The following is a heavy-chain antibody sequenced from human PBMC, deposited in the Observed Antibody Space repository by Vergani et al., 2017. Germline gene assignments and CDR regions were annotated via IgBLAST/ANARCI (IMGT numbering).Heavy chain of an antibody. CDR3: ARDPSPYYYDSSGYYFPYWYFDL. CDR2: IIPILGIA. J-gene: IGHJ2*01. V-gene: IGHV1-69*08. Sequence: QVQLVQSGAEVKKPGSSVKVSCKASGGTFSSYTISWVRQAPGQGLEWMGRIIPILGIANYAQKFQGRVTITAGKSTSTAYMELSSLRSEDTAVYYCARDPSPYYYDSSGYYFPYWYFDLWGRGTLVTVSS. CDR1: GGTFSSYT. D-gene: IGHD3-22*01.